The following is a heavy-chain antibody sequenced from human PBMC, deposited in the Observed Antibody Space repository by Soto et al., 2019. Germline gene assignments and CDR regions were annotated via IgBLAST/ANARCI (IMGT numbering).Heavy chain of an antibody. CDR3: ARDRYYDSSGPFDY. CDR1: GYTFTSYG. CDR2: ISAYNGNT. Sequence: SVKVSCKASGYTFTSYGISWVRQAPGQGLEWMGWISAYNGNTNYAQKLQGRVTMTTDTSTSTAYMELRSLRSDDTAVYYCARDRYYDSSGPFDYWGQGTLVTVSS. V-gene: IGHV1-18*04. D-gene: IGHD3-22*01. J-gene: IGHJ4*02.